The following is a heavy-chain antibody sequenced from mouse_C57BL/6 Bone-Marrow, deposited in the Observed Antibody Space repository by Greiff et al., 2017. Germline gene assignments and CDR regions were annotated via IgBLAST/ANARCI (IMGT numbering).Heavy chain of an antibody. D-gene: IGHD1-1*01. CDR1: GYTFTDYY. J-gene: IGHJ3*01. CDR2: INPNNGGT. Sequence: EVQLQESGPELVKPGASVKISCKASGYTFTDYYMNWVKQSHGKSLEWIGDINPNNGGTSYNQKFKGKATLTVDKSSSTAYMELRSLTSEDSAVYYCARSAGIYCYGSSPFAYWGQGTLVTVSA. CDR3: ARSAGIYCYGSSPFAY. V-gene: IGHV1-26*01.